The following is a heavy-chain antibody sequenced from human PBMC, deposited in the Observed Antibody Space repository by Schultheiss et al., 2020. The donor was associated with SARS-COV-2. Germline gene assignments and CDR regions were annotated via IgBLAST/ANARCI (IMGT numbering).Heavy chain of an antibody. D-gene: IGHD3-10*01. CDR3: ARGGSTSQRITGFDP. Sequence: SQTLSLTCTVSGGSIRSGESYWSWIRQSPGKGLEWIGYIDYSGRIFYNPSLKSRLTISVDTSKNQFSLKLSSVTAADTAVYYCARGGSTSQRITGFDPWGQGTLVTVSS. CDR1: GGSIRSGESY. J-gene: IGHJ5*02. V-gene: IGHV4-30-4*01. CDR2: IDYSGRI.